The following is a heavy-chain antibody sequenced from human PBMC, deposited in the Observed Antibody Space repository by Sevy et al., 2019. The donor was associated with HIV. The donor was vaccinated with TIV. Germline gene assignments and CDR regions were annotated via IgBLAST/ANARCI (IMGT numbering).Heavy chain of an antibody. Sequence: GGSLRLSCAASGFTFSSYWMHWVRQAPGKGLVWVSRINSDGSSTSYADSVKGRFTISRDNAKNTLYLQMNSLRAEDTAVYYCASEGYGDYNAFDIWGQGTMVTVSS. D-gene: IGHD4-17*01. CDR3: ASEGYGDYNAFDI. J-gene: IGHJ3*02. CDR1: GFTFSSYW. CDR2: INSDGSST. V-gene: IGHV3-74*01.